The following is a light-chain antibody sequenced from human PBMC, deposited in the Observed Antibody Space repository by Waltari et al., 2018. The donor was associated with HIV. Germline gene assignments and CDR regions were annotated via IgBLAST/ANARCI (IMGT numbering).Light chain of an antibody. V-gene: IGKV1-39*01. CDR2: AAS. CDR3: QQSHSTPWT. Sequence: DIQMTQSPSSLSASVGDRVTITCRASQSINNYLNRYQQKPGKAPKLLIYAASTLHSGVPSSFSGSASGTDFTLTISSLQSEDFATYFCQQSHSTPWTFGHGTKVEIK. CDR1: QSINNY. J-gene: IGKJ1*01.